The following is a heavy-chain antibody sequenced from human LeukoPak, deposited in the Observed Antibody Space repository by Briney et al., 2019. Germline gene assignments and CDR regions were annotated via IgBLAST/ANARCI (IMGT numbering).Heavy chain of an antibody. D-gene: IGHD3-3*01. CDR2: INPNSGGT. CDR1: GYTFTGYY. CDR3: ARDLWSSASGSAYNWFDP. V-gene: IGHV1-2*06. Sequence: ASVKVSCKASGYTFTGYYMHWVRQAPGQGLEWMGRINPNSGGTKYAQKFQGRVTMTRDTSISTAYMELSRLRSEDTAVYYCARDLWSSASGSAYNWFDPWGQGTLVTVSS. J-gene: IGHJ5*02.